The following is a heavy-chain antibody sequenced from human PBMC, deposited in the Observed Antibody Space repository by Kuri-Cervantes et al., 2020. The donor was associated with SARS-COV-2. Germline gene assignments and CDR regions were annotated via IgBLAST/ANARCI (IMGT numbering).Heavy chain of an antibody. V-gene: IGHV4-59*01. J-gene: IGHJ4*02. CDR1: GGSISSYY. D-gene: IGHD3-22*01. Sequence: SETLSLTCTVSGGSISSYYWSWIRQPPGKGLEWIGYIYYSGSTNYNPSLKSRVTMSVDTSKNQFSLKLSSVTAADTAAYYCARVYYDSSGYYEVRYFDYWGQGTLVTVSS. CDR3: ARVYYDSSGYYEVRYFDY. CDR2: IYYSGST.